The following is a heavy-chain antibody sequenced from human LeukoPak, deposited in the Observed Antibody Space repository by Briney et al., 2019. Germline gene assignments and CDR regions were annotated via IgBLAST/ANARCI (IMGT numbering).Heavy chain of an antibody. Sequence: KTSETLSLTCTVSGGSISSYYWSWIRQHPGKGLEWIGYIYYSGSTNYNPSLKSRVTISVDTSKNQFSLKLSSVTAADTAVYYCARSYSSGWYFDYWGQGTLVTVSS. V-gene: IGHV4-59*06. CDR3: ARSYSSGWYFDY. CDR1: GGSISSYY. D-gene: IGHD6-19*01. J-gene: IGHJ4*02. CDR2: IYYSGST.